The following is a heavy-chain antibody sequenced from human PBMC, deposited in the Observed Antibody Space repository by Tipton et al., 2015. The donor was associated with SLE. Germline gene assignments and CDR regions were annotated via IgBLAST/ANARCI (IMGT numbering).Heavy chain of an antibody. D-gene: IGHD2-21*01. Sequence: TLPLTCTVSGGSISSSSYYWGWIRQPPGKGLEWIGSLYYSGSTYYSPSLESRFTISVDTSKNQFSLKLSSVTAADTAVYYCASQNSIRGDAFDIWGQGTMVTVSS. CDR2: LYYSGST. CDR3: ASQNSIRGDAFDI. J-gene: IGHJ3*02. CDR1: GGSISSSSYY. V-gene: IGHV4-39*07.